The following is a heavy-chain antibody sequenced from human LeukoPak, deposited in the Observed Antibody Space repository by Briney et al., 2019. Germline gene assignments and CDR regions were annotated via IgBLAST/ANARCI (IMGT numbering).Heavy chain of an antibody. CDR2: IWYDGSNK. J-gene: IGHJ6*02. V-gene: IGHV3-33*01. Sequence: PGGSLRLSCAASGFTFSSYGMHWVRQAPGKGLEWVAGIWYDGSNKYYADSVKGRFTISRDNSKNTLYLQMNSLRAEDTAVYYCARRWHQAEPYYYSGMDVWGQGTTGTVSS. D-gene: IGHD5-24*01. CDR1: GFTFSSYG. CDR3: ARRWHQAEPYYYSGMDV.